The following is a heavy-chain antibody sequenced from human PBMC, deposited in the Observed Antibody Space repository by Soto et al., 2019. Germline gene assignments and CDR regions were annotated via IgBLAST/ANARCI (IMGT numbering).Heavy chain of an antibody. CDR1: GFTFSIYA. J-gene: IGHJ6*04. D-gene: IGHD1-26*01. CDR3: AKDLAWDRGYYYAMDV. Sequence: GGSLRLSCSASGFTFSIYAMHWVRQAPGKGLEWVSGISWNSGSIVYADSVKGRFTISRDNAKNSLYLQMNSLRAEDTALYYCAKDLAWDRGYYYAMDVWGKGTTVTVSS. V-gene: IGHV3-9*01. CDR2: ISWNSGSI.